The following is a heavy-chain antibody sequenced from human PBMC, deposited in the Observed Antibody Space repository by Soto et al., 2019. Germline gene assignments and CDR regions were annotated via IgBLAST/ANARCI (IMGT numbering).Heavy chain of an antibody. CDR3: AKDQIVVVPAAMSRFDY. CDR1: GFTFSSYA. CDR2: ISGSGGST. V-gene: IGHV3-23*01. Sequence: GGSLRLSCAASGFTFSSYAMSWVRQAPGKGLEWVSAISGSGGSTYYADSVKGRFTISRDNSKNTLYLQMNSLRAEDTAVYYCAKDQIVVVPAAMSRFDYWGQGTLVTVSS. D-gene: IGHD2-2*01. J-gene: IGHJ4*02.